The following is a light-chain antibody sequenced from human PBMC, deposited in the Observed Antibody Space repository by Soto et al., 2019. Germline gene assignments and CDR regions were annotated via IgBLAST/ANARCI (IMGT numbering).Light chain of an antibody. Sequence: DIQMTHSPASLSASVGDRVSITCRASQSIVNHLNWHQQKPGKAPKLLIYAASSLQSWDPSTFSGNAPGTEFPSSISSLRPGDFATYSCQQSYSNPYTFGQGTTV. CDR3: QQSYSNPYT. V-gene: IGKV1-39*01. CDR1: QSIVNH. CDR2: AAS. J-gene: IGKJ2*01.